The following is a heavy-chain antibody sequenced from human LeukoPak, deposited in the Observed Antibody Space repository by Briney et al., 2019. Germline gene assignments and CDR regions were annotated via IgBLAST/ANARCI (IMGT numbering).Heavy chain of an antibody. CDR1: GFTFSNYE. CDR3: ARGWFDF. J-gene: IGHJ4*02. CDR2: ISSSGDII. V-gene: IGHV3-48*03. Sequence: GGSVRLSCAASGFTFSNYEMNWVRQAPGKGLEWVSYISSSGDIIYYAASVKGRFTISRDNAKNSLYLQMNSLRAEDTAVYYCARGWFDFWGQGTLVTVSS.